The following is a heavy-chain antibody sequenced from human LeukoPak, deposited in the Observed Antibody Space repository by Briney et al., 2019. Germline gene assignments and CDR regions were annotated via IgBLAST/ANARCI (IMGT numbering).Heavy chain of an antibody. D-gene: IGHD6-6*01. CDR1: GYIFTDYY. Sequence: DSVRVSCKASGYIFTDYYVHWVRQAPGQGLEWMGLINPNSGGTNFAQKFQGRVTMTRDTSITTAYMELSRLSSDDTAIYYCARGWQINSSGGFVDPWGQGTLVTVSS. J-gene: IGHJ5*02. V-gene: IGHV1-2*02. CDR2: INPNSGGT. CDR3: ARGWQINSSGGFVDP.